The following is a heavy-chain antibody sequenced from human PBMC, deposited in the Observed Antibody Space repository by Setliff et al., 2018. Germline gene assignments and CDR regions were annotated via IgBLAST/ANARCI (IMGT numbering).Heavy chain of an antibody. J-gene: IGHJ6*02. V-gene: IGHV1-3*01. Sequence: ASVKVSCKASGYTFTSYAMHWVRQAPGQRLEWMGWINAGNGNTNYAQKLQGRVTMTTDTSTSTAYMELRSLRSDDTAVYYCARDRSDYFGPAAYYYYYYGMDVWGQGTTVTVSS. CDR2: INAGNGNT. CDR3: ARDRSDYFGPAAYYYYYYGMDV. CDR1: GYTFTSYA. D-gene: IGHD4-17*01.